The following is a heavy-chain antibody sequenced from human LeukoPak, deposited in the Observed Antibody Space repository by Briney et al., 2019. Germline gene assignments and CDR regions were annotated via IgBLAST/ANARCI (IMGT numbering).Heavy chain of an antibody. CDR2: IYYSGST. Sequence: SETLSLTCTVPGGSISSYYWSWIRQPPGKGLEWSGYIYYSGSTNYNPSLKSRVTISVDTSKNQFSLKLSSVTAADTAVYYCARVPGYDILTGYSYYYYYMDVWGKGTRVTVSS. D-gene: IGHD3-9*01. CDR3: ARVPGYDILTGYSYYYYYMDV. CDR1: GGSISSYY. V-gene: IGHV4-59*01. J-gene: IGHJ6*03.